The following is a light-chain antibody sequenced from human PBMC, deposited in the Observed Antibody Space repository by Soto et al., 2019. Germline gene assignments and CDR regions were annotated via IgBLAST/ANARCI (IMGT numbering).Light chain of an antibody. Sequence: DIQMTQSPSTLSPSVGDRVAITCRASQSIIRWLAWYQQKPGKAPKLLIYDASSLASGVPSRCGGSGSGTEFTRTIRSLQPDVFVTYYCQQYVNYPYTFGQGTKRAIK. J-gene: IGKJ2*01. CDR1: QSIIRW. CDR2: DAS. V-gene: IGKV1-5*01. CDR3: QQYVNYPYT.